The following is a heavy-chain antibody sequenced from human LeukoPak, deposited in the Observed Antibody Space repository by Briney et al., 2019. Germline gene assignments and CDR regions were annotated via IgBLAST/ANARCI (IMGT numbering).Heavy chain of an antibody. V-gene: IGHV3-64D*06. J-gene: IGHJ4*02. CDR3: VKTPYSSTWYVGDS. D-gene: IGHD2/OR15-2a*01. CDR2: INSDGDST. Sequence: PGGSLRLSCSASGFTFSSYAMHWVRQAAGEGLEYVSAINSDGDSTYYADSVKDRFTISRDNSKNTLYLQMSSLRPEDSAVYYCVKTPYSSTWYVGDSWGQGTLVTVSS. CDR1: GFTFSSYA.